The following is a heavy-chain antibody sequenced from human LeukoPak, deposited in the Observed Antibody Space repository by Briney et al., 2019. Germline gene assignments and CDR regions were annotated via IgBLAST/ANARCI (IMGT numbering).Heavy chain of an antibody. J-gene: IGHJ4*02. CDR2: INPNSGGT. D-gene: IGHD5-12*01. V-gene: IGHV1-2*02. CDR3: ARDSPCSGCDLGGFDY. Sequence: ASVKVSCKASGYAFTGYFMHWVRQAPGQGLEWMGWINPNSGGTNYAQKFQGRVTMTRDTSISTVYMELSRLRSGDTAVYYCARDSPCSGCDLGGFDYWGQGTLVTVSS. CDR1: GYAFTGYF.